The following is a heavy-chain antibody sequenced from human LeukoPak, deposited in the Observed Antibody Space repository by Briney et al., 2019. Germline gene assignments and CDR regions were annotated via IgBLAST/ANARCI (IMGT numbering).Heavy chain of an antibody. CDR1: GYSFTSYW. V-gene: IGHV5-51*01. J-gene: IGHJ4*02. CDR2: IYPGDSDT. D-gene: IGHD5-24*01. Sequence: GESLKISCKGSGYSFTSYWIGWVRQMPGKGLEWMGIIYPGDSDTRYSPSFQGQVTISADRSISTAYLQWSSLKASDTAMYYCARSNLEMALSLDYWGQGTLVTVSS. CDR3: ARSNLEMALSLDY.